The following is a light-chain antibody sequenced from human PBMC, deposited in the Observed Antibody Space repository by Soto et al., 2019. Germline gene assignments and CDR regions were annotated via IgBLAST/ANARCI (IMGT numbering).Light chain of an antibody. Sequence: QSVLTQPPSASGTPGQRVSVSCSGSSSNIGSNTVHWYQQLPGTAPKLLIYRNNQRPSGVPDRFSGSKSGTSASLAISGLQSEDEADYYCAAWDDSLDGYVFGTGTKATVL. CDR3: AAWDDSLDGYV. J-gene: IGLJ1*01. CDR1: SSNIGSNT. CDR2: RNN. V-gene: IGLV1-44*01.